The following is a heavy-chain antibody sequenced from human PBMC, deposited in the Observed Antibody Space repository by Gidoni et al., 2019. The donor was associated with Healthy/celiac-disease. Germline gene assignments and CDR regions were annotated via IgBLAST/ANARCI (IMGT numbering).Heavy chain of an antibody. V-gene: IGHV3-23*01. CDR1: GFTFSSYA. CDR2: SSGSGGST. CDR3: AKGIVVVPAAGAEFDY. J-gene: IGHJ4*02. D-gene: IGHD2-2*01. Sequence: EVQLLESGGGLVQPGGSLRLSCAASGFTFSSYAMSWVRQAPGKGLEWVSASSGSGGSTYYADSVKGRFTISRDNSKNTLYLQMNSLRAEDTAVYYCAKGIVVVPAAGAEFDYWGQGTLVTVSS.